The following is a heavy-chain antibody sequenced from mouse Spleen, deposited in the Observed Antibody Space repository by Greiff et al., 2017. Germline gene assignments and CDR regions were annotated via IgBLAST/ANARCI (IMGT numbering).Heavy chain of an antibody. CDR2: IYPGDGDT. CDR3: ARNRYDYFDY. D-gene: IGHD2-14*01. V-gene: IGHV1-82*01. Sequence: VQLQQSGPELVKPGASVKISCKASGYAFSSSWMNWVKQRPGKGLEWIGRIYPGDGDTNYNGKFKGKATLTADKSSSTAYMQLSSLTSEDSAVYFCARNRYDYFDYWGQGTTLTVSS. CDR1: GYAFSSSW. J-gene: IGHJ2*01.